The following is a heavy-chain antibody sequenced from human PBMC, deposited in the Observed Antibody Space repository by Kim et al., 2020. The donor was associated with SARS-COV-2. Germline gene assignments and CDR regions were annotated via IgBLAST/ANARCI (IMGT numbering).Heavy chain of an antibody. CDR3: ARVRGYSYGYGDY. CDR2: IYHSGST. D-gene: IGHD5-18*01. J-gene: IGHJ4*02. Sequence: SETLSLTCTVSGYSISSGFYWGWIRQPPGKGLEWIGNIYHSGSTYYNPSLKSRVTISVDTSKNQFSLKLSSVTAADTAVYYCARVRGYSYGYGDYWGQGT. CDR1: GYSISSGFY. V-gene: IGHV4-38-2*02.